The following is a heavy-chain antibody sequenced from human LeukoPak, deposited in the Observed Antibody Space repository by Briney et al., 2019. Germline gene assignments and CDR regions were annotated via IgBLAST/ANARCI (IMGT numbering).Heavy chain of an antibody. CDR3: ARDTTMIVVASGAFDI. CDR1: GGSISSYY. V-gene: IGHV4-59*01. CDR2: IYYSGST. J-gene: IGHJ3*02. D-gene: IGHD3-22*01. Sequence: SETLSLTCTVSGGSISSYYWSWIRQPPGKGLEWIGYIYYSGSTNYNPSLKSRVTISVDTSKNQFSLKLSSVTAADTAVYYCARDTTMIVVASGAFDIWGQGTMVTVSS.